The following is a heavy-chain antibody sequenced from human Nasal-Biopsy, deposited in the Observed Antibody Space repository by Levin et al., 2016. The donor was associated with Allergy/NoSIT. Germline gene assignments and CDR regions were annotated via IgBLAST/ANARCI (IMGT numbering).Heavy chain of an antibody. V-gene: IGHV1-18*01. D-gene: IGHD2/OR15-2a*01. CDR1: GFSFKSNG. CDR2: VSPNNGNA. Sequence: ASVKVSCKASGFSFKSNGVHWVRQAPGQRLEWMGWVSPNNGNAIYAQKFQGRVTFITDASTTTAYMELRSLKSDDTAVYYCARTLKGDLDVWGQGTTVTVSS. J-gene: IGHJ6*02. CDR3: ARTLKGDLDV.